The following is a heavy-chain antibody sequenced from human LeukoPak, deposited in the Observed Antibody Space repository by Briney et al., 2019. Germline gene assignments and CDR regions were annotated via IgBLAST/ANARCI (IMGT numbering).Heavy chain of an antibody. Sequence: GRSLRLSCAASGFTFDDYAMHWVRQAPGKGLEWVSGISWNSGSIGYADSVKGRFTISRDNAKNSLYLQMNSLRAEDTALYYCAKGSINTIFGVVTLDAFDIWGQGTMVTVSS. CDR2: ISWNSGSI. D-gene: IGHD3-3*01. CDR3: AKGSINTIFGVVTLDAFDI. J-gene: IGHJ3*02. V-gene: IGHV3-9*01. CDR1: GFTFDDYA.